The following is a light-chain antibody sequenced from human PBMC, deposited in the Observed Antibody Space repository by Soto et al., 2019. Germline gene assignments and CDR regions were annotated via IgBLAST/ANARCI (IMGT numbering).Light chain of an antibody. J-gene: IGKJ5*01. Sequence: EIVMTQSPATLSVSPGARAPLSCRASQSVGSDLAWYPQQPGQAPRLVIYDTYIRATGIPARFSGSGFGTEFTLTISSLQPEDFAVYYCEQYNNWFSITFGQGTRLEIK. CDR3: EQYNNWFSIT. V-gene: IGKV3-15*01. CDR1: QSVGSD. CDR2: DTY.